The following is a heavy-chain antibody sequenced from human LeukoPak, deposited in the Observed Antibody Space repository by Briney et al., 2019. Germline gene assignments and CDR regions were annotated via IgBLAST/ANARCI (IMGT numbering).Heavy chain of an antibody. V-gene: IGHV1-2*02. D-gene: IGHD2-2*01. CDR2: INPNSGGT. CDR3: AGERGYCSSTSCPNPDYYFDY. J-gene: IGHJ4*02. Sequence: ASGTVSCKASGYTFTGYYMHWVRQAPGQGLEWMGWINPNSGGTNYAQKFQGRVTMTRDTSISTAYMELSRLRSDDTAVYYCAGERGYCSSTSCPNPDYYFDYWGQGTLLSVSS. CDR1: GYTFTGYY.